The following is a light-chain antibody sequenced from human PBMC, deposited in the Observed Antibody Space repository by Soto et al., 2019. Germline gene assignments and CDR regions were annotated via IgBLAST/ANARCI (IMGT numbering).Light chain of an antibody. CDR2: DAS. V-gene: IGKV3-11*01. Sequence: EIVLTQSPGSLSLAPVEXXTRSFRASQSVGSYLAWYQQKLGQAPRLLIYDASKRATGIPARFSGSGSGTVFTLTINSLEPEDFAVYYCQQRNYWPITFGQGTRLEIK. CDR1: QSVGSY. CDR3: QQRNYWPIT. J-gene: IGKJ5*01.